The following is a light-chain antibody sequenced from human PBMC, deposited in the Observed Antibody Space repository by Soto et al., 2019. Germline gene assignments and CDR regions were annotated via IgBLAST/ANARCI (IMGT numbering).Light chain of an antibody. CDR3: QGWDSSTDVV. CDR1: KLGDKY. CDR2: QDS. Sequence: SYELTQPPSVSVSPGQTASITCPGDKLGDKYACWYQQKPGQSPVLVIYQDSKRPSGIPERFSGSNSGNTATLTISGTQAMDEADWYCQGWDSSTDVVFGGGTKLTVL. J-gene: IGLJ2*01. V-gene: IGLV3-1*01.